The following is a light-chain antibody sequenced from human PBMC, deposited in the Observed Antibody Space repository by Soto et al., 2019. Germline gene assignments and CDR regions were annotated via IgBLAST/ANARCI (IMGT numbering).Light chain of an antibody. V-gene: IGLV2-14*01. CDR3: SSYTSSSTLYVV. Sequence: QSALTQPASVSGSPGQAITISCTGTSSDVGGYNYVYWYQQHPGKAPKLMIYDVSNRPSGVSNRFSGSKSGNTASLTISGLQAEDEADDYCSSYTSSSTLYVVFGGGTKLTV. J-gene: IGLJ2*01. CDR1: SSDVGGYNY. CDR2: DVS.